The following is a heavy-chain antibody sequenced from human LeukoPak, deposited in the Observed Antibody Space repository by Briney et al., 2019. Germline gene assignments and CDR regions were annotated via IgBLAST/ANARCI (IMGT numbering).Heavy chain of an antibody. J-gene: IGHJ4*02. D-gene: IGHD6-13*01. Sequence: PGGSLRLSCAASGFTFRRNAMSWVRQAPGKGLEWVSAISGSGGSTYYADSVKGRFTISRDNSKNTLYLQMNSLRAEDTAVYYCASSGGYSSSWYVGEYYFDYWGQGTLVTVSS. CDR3: ASSGGYSSSWYVGEYYFDY. CDR1: GFTFRRNA. CDR2: ISGSGGST. V-gene: IGHV3-23*01.